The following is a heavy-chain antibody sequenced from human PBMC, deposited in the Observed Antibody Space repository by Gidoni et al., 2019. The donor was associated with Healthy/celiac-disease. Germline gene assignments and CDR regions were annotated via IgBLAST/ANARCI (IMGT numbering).Heavy chain of an antibody. CDR2: ISGSGGST. Sequence: EVQLLESGGGLVQPGGSLRLSCAASGFTFSSYAMSWVRQAPGKGLEWVSAISGSGGSTYYADSVKGRFTISRDNSKNTLYLQMNSLRAEDTAVYYCALISSAAQRSWYFDLWGRGTLVTVSS. J-gene: IGHJ2*01. CDR3: ALISSAAQRSWYFDL. CDR1: GFTFSSYA. D-gene: IGHD6-6*01. V-gene: IGHV3-23*01.